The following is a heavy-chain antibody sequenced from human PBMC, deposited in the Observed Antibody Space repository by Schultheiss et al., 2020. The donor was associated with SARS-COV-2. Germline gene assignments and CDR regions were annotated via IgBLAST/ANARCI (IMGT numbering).Heavy chain of an antibody. V-gene: IGHV3-21*01. J-gene: IGHJ6*02. Sequence: GGSLRLSCAASGFTFSRYSMNWVRQAPGKGLEWVSSISSSSSYIYYADSVKGRFTVSKDTAKNSLYLRMSSLGAEDTAVYYCARDGATTVTTRYYYYYGMDVWGQGTTVTVSS. CDR3: ARDGATTVTTRYYYYYGMDV. CDR1: GFTFSRYS. CDR2: ISSSSSYI. D-gene: IGHD4-17*01.